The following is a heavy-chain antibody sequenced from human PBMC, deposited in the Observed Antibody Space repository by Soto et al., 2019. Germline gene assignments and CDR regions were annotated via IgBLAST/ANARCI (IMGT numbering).Heavy chain of an antibody. J-gene: IGHJ6*03. CDR1: GYSFTNYG. CDR3: ARDRGVAPPVAGNSHYYYDLDV. Sequence: QDPLVQSGGEVKKPGASVKVSCKASGYSFTNYGITWVRQAPGQGCEWMGWISAYNGNTNYAQKFEGIAHNTTDGSTGTAHLEWRSPRADDTAVYYCARDRGVAPPVAGNSHYYYDLDVWGKETTVTVSS. CDR2: ISAYNGNT. V-gene: IGHV1-18*01. D-gene: IGHD6-13*01.